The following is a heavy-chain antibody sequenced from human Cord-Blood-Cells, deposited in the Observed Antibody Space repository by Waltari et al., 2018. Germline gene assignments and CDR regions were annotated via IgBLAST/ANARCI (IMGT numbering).Heavy chain of an antibody. J-gene: IGHJ2*01. V-gene: IGHV4-34*01. CDR2: INHSGST. CDR1: GGSFSGYY. Sequence: QVQLQQWGAGLLKPSETLSLTCAVYGGSFSGYYWRWIRQPPGKGLEWIGEINHSGSTHYDPSHHSRVTISVYTSKIQFSLTLSSLTAADTAVYYCAGHRYQGVSGWPYWYFDLWGRGTLVTVSS. CDR3: AGHRYQGVSGWPYWYFDL. D-gene: IGHD6-19*01.